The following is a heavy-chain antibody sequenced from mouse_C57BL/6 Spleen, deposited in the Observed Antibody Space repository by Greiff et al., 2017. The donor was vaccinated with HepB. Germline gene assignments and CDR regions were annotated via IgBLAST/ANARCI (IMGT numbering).Heavy chain of an antibody. Sequence: VQLQQPGAELVRPGSSVKLSCKASGYTFTSYWMDWVKQRPGQGLEWIGNIYPSDSETHYNQKFKDKATLTVDKSSSTAYMQLSSLTSEDSAVYYCVITTVVATDYWGQGTTLTVSS. J-gene: IGHJ2*01. V-gene: IGHV1-61*01. CDR2: IYPSDSET. CDR3: VITTVVATDY. CDR1: GYTFTSYW. D-gene: IGHD1-1*01.